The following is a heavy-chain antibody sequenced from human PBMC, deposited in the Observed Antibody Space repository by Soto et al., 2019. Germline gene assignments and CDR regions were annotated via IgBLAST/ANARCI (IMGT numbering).Heavy chain of an antibody. CDR3: ACLAWFGDPVPPFDC. D-gene: IGHD3-10*01. CDR1: ELTLSTYA. Sequence: GGSRRHYCAASELTLSTYAMSLVRQYTGKGLEWVSGISGSGSSTNHADSVKGRFIISRDNSENMVYLQMNSLRAEDTAVYYCACLAWFGDPVPPFDCWGQGAVVTVSS. J-gene: IGHJ4*02. V-gene: IGHV3-23*01. CDR2: ISGSGSST.